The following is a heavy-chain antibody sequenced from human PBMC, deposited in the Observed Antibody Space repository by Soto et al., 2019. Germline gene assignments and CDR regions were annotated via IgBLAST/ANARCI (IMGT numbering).Heavy chain of an antibody. D-gene: IGHD4-17*01. CDR3: ARDRLWDYGDYGIDY. CDR2: ISAYNGNT. J-gene: IGHJ4*02. Sequence: ASVKVSCKASGYTFTSYGISWVRQAPGQGLEWMGWISAYNGNTNYAQKLQGRVTMTTDTSTSTAYMELRSLRSDDAAVYYCARDRLWDYGDYGIDYWGQGSLVTVSS. CDR1: GYTFTSYG. V-gene: IGHV1-18*01.